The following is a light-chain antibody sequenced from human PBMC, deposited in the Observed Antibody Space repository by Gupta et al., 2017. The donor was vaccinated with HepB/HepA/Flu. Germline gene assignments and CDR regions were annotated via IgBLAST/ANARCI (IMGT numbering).Light chain of an antibody. Sequence: DIQMNQSPSSLSASVGDRVTITCRASQDISNYLAWYQQKPGKVPELLIYEASALETGVPSRFSGSGSGTDFTLTINILQPEDVGTYYCQKYNGAPWTFGQGTKVEIK. CDR2: EAS. CDR1: QDISNY. CDR3: QKYNGAPWT. V-gene: IGKV1-27*01. J-gene: IGKJ1*01.